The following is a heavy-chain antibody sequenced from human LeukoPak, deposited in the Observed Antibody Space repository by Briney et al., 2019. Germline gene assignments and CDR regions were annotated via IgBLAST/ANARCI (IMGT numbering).Heavy chain of an antibody. CDR3: ATGFGTDH. D-gene: IGHD3-3*01. Sequence: GGSLRLSCAASGFTFSSVWMTWVRQVPGKGLEWVANIKQNGSEKYYMDSVKGRFAISRDDAKNSLYLQMNSLRVEDTAIYYCATGFGTDHWGQGTLVTVSS. CDR1: GFTFSSVW. V-gene: IGHV3-7*01. J-gene: IGHJ5*02. CDR2: IKQNGSEK.